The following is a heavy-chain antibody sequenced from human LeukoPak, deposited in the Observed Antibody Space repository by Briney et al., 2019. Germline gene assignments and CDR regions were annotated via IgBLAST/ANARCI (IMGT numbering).Heavy chain of an antibody. Sequence: PGGSLRLSCAASGFTFSSYWMHWVRQAPGKGLVWVSRINTDGSSTSYADSVKGRFTISRDNAKNTLYLQMNSLRAEDTAVYYCARVGRRELQYYFDYWGQGTLVTVSS. CDR1: GFTFSSYW. CDR2: INTDGSST. V-gene: IGHV3-74*01. D-gene: IGHD1-26*01. J-gene: IGHJ4*02. CDR3: ARVGRRELQYYFDY.